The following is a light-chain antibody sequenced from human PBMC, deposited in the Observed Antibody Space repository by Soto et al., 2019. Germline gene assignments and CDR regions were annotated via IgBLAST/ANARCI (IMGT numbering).Light chain of an antibody. CDR1: QSISTW. J-gene: IGKJ2*01. V-gene: IGKV1-5*03. CDR3: QQYNGYPHT. Sequence: DIQMTQSPSTLSASVGDRVTITCRASQSISTWLAWYQQKPGKAPKLLIYKASSLRNGVPSRFSGSGSGTEFTLTIYSLQPDDFASYYCQQYNGYPHTFGQGTNLEIK. CDR2: KAS.